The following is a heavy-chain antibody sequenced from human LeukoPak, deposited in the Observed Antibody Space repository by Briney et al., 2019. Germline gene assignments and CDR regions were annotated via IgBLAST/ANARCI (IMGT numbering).Heavy chain of an antibody. J-gene: IGHJ4*02. CDR2: VYRSGSN. CDR3: ARENWVFDY. D-gene: IGHD7-27*01. Sequence: SETLSLTCVVSGYSISSGYHWGWIRQPPGEGLEWIGSVYRSGSNYYNPSLKSRVTISVDTSKNQISLKVRSVTAADTAVYYCARENWVFDYWGQGILVTVSS. V-gene: IGHV4-38-2*02. CDR1: GYSISSGYH.